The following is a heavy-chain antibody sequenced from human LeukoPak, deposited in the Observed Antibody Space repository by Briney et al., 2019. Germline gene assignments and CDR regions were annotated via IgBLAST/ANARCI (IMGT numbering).Heavy chain of an antibody. CDR2: IYPSGST. D-gene: IGHD3-22*01. V-gene: IGHV4-39*01. CDR1: VGSITGSSSY. CDR3: AKQHKRVSMILAVTSHFDY. Sequence: SETLSLSCTVSVGSITGSSSYWGWIRQSPGKGLEWIGSIYPSGSTYYNPSLKSRVTISVDTSENQFSLKLSSVTAADTAVYYCAKQHKRVSMILAVTSHFDYWGQGTLVTVSS. J-gene: IGHJ4*02.